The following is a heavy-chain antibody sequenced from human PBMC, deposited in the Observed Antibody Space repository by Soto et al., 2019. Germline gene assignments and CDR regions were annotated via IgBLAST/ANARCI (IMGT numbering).Heavy chain of an antibody. V-gene: IGHV1-2*06. CDR2: INPNNGDT. CDR3: SRGVTYGGGSFSLGL. Sequence: QVQLVQSGAEVEKPGASVKVSCKTSGYFFTSHYIHWVRLAPGRGLEWMGRINPNNGDTNSPQKFQGRVTMTSDTSISTDYMEMSGLRSDDTALYYCSRGVTYGGGSFSLGLWGQGTLVTGSS. CDR1: GYFFTSHY. D-gene: IGHD3-10*01. J-gene: IGHJ4*02.